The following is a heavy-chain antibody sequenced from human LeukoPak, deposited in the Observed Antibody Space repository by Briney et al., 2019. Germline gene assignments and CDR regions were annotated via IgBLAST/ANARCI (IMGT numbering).Heavy chain of an antibody. CDR3: ARDVSEVTNSGGAAY. J-gene: IGHJ4*02. V-gene: IGHV3-7*03. D-gene: IGHD2-21*02. CDR2: IKQDGSEK. Sequence: GGSLRLSCAASGFTFSNYWMSWVRQAPGKGLECVANIKQDGSEKYYVDSVQGRFTISRDNAKNSLYLQMNSLRAEDTAVYYCARDVSEVTNSGGAAYWGQGTLVTVSS. CDR1: GFTFSNYW.